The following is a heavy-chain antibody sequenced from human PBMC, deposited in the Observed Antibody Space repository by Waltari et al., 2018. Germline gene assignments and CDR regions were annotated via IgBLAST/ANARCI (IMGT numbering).Heavy chain of an antibody. V-gene: IGHV1-69*05. J-gene: IGHJ3*02. CDR2: LIPFSQTT. Sequence: QVQLVQSGAEVKKPGSSVKVSCWASGVSFTTYALNWLRQEPGQGIEWVGGLIPFSQTTKYAQNFQGRVRIATGESATSAYLELSSLRSEDTAVYYCARGRHYLDSHGHQAMGNAFDIWGQGTTVTVSS. D-gene: IGHD7-27*01. CDR1: GVSFTTYA. CDR3: ARGRHYLDSHGHQAMGNAFDI.